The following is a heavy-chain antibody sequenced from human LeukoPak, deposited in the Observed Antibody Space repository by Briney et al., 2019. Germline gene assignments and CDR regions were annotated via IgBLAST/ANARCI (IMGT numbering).Heavy chain of an antibody. CDR3: ASSEGLGSYGDYYGMDV. CDR1: GYTFTSYG. J-gene: IGHJ6*02. V-gene: IGHV1-18*01. Sequence: ASVKVSCKASGYTFTSYGISWVRQAPGQGLEWMGWISAYNGNTNYAQKFQGRVTITADKSTSTAYMELSSLRSEDTAVYYCASSEGLGSYGDYYGMDVWGQGTTVTVSS. D-gene: IGHD1-26*01. CDR2: ISAYNGNT.